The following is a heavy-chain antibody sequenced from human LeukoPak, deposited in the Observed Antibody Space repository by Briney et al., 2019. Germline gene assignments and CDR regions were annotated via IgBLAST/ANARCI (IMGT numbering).Heavy chain of an antibody. V-gene: IGHV3-64*02. CDR3: AREGGGSGLWYYDL. D-gene: IGHD1-26*01. Sequence: QPGWSLRLSCAASVFTFGSDSMHWVRQAPGKGPEFVSVIGGDGLTTFYADSVKDRFTISRDNSKSTLYLEMGSLRAEDMAVYYCAREGGGSGLWYYDLWGRGTLVTVSS. CDR1: VFTFGSDS. CDR2: IGGDGLTT. J-gene: IGHJ2*01.